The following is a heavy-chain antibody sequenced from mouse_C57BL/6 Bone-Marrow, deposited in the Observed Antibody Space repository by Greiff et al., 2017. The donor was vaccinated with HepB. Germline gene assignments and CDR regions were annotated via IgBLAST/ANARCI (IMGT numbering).Heavy chain of an antibody. D-gene: IGHD3-2*02. CDR2: ISDGGSYT. V-gene: IGHV5-4*01. J-gene: IGHJ2*01. CDR3: ASRTAQAYFDY. Sequence: EVHLVESGGGLVKPGGSLKLSCAASGFTFSSYAMSWVRQTPEKRLEWVATISDGGSYTYYPDNVKGRFTISRDNAKNNLYLQMSHLKSEDTAMYYCASRTAQAYFDYWGQGTTLTVSS. CDR1: GFTFSSYA.